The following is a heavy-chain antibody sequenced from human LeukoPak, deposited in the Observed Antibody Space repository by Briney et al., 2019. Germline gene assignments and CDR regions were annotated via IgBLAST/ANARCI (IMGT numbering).Heavy chain of an antibody. J-gene: IGHJ6*04. CDR1: GFNFDVSA. CDR3: AKVNGRYDFWSGYLSATDY. Sequence: GGSLRLSCAASGFNFDVSAMHWVRQVPGKGLEWVSLITWNGASTYYADSVEGRFTISRDNSKNTLYLQMNSLRAEDTAVYYCAKVNGRYDFWSGYLSATDYWGKGTTVTVSS. V-gene: IGHV3-43D*03. CDR2: ITWNGAST. D-gene: IGHD3-3*01.